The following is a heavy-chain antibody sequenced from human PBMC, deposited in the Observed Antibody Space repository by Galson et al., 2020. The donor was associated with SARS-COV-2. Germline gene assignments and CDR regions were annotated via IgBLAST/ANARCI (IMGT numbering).Heavy chain of an antibody. CDR2: ISHDGTTK. CDR3: AREGADYSSSYFDY. Sequence: GESLKISCAAPGFTFSNFALHWVRQAPGKRLEWVAIISHDGTTKYNADSMKGRFTISRDNSKNTLYLQMNSLRAEDTAVYYCAREGADYSSSYFDYWGQGSLVTVSS. V-gene: IGHV3-30*16. CDR1: GFTFSNFA. J-gene: IGHJ4*02. D-gene: IGHD6-6*01.